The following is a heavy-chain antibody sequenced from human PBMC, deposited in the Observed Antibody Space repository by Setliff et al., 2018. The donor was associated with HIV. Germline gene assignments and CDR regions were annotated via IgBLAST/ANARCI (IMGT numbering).Heavy chain of an antibody. J-gene: IGHJ1*01. CDR2: LYSGGAT. CDR3: TTARLQLWSEYFQH. D-gene: IGHD5-18*01. CDR1: QFSVSTNY. V-gene: IGHV3-53*01. Sequence: PGGSLRLSCAVSQFSVSTNYMNWVRQAPGKGLEWVSVLYSGGATDYADSVKGRFTISRDDSKNTLYLQMNSLKTEDTAIYYCTTARLQLWSEYFQHWGQGNLVTVSS.